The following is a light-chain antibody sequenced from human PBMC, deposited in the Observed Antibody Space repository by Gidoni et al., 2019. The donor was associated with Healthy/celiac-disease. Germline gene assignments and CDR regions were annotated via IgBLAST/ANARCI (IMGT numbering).Light chain of an antibody. CDR1: QSISSY. J-gene: IGKJ4*01. Sequence: DIQMTQSPSSLSASVGDRVTITCRASQSISSYLNWYQQKPGKAPKLLIYAASSLQSGVPSRFSGSGSGTDFTLTISSLQPEDFATYYCQQSYSKEVTFGGXTKVEIK. CDR2: AAS. CDR3: QQSYSKEVT. V-gene: IGKV1-39*01.